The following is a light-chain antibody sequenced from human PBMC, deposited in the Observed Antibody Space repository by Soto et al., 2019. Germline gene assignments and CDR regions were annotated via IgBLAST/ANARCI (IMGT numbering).Light chain of an antibody. Sequence: QSALTQPASVSGSPGQSITISCTGTARDIGGYQFVSWYQQHPDKAPKLIIVDVTKRPSGISSRFSASKSGTTASLTISGLLPEDEAQYYCASYSSIETPVVFGGGTKVTV. J-gene: IGLJ2*01. V-gene: IGLV2-14*03. CDR2: DVT. CDR3: ASYSSIETPVV. CDR1: ARDIGGYQF.